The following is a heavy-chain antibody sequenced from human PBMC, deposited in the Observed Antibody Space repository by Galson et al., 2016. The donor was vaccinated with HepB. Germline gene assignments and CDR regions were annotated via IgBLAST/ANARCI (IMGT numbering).Heavy chain of an antibody. CDR3: ARDGGGTGGYYYYAMDV. J-gene: IGHJ6*02. Sequence: SLRLSCAASGFSFGNYVMSWVRQAPGKGLEWVSSITNIGGNTYYADSVKGRFTISRDNSKNTLYLQMSSLRAEDTALYYCARDGGGTGGYYYYAMDVWGQGTTVTVSS. CDR1: GFSFGNYV. CDR2: ITNIGGNT. V-gene: IGHV3-23*01. D-gene: IGHD1-14*01.